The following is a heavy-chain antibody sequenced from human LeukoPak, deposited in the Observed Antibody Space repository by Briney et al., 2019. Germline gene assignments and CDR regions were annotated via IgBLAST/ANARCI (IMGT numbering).Heavy chain of an antibody. Sequence: GGSLRLSCAASGFTFSGYSMNCVRPSPGKGLEWVSYISGRSSTIYYAASVKGRFTISRDNAKNSLYLQMNSLRDEDTAVYYCVRGGMTGADFCGQGTLVTVSS. CDR2: ISGRSSTI. D-gene: IGHD1-26*01. CDR1: GFTFSGYS. CDR3: VRGGMTGADF. V-gene: IGHV3-48*02. J-gene: IGHJ4*02.